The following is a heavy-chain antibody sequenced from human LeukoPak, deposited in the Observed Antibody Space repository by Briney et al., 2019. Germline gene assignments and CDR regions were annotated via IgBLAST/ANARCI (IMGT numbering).Heavy chain of an antibody. D-gene: IGHD5-24*01. CDR3: ARQGRWLRVGNFDY. CDR1: GYSFTSYW. J-gene: IGHJ4*02. V-gene: IGHV5-51*01. Sequence: GESLKISCKGSGYSFTSYWIGWVRQMPGKGLEWMGTINPGDSDTRYSPSFQGQVTISADKSISPAYLQWSSLKASDTAMYYCARQGRWLRVGNFDYWGQGTLVTVSS. CDR2: INPGDSDT.